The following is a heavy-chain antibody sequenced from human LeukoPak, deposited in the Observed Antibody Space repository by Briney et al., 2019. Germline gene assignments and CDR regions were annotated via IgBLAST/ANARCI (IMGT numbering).Heavy chain of an antibody. J-gene: IGHJ4*02. D-gene: IGHD6-13*01. CDR2: IYTSGST. V-gene: IGHV4-61*02. Sequence: SQTLSLTCTVSGGSISSGSYYGSWIRQPAGKGLGWIVRIYTSGSTNYNPSLKSRVTISVDTSKNQFSLKLTSVTAADTAVYYCARELDIAAAGPFDYWGQGTLVTVSS. CDR3: ARELDIAAAGPFDY. CDR1: GGSISSGSYY.